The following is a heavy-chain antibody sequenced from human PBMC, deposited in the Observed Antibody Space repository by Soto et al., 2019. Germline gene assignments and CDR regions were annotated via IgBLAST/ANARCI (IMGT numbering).Heavy chain of an antibody. D-gene: IGHD4-17*01. V-gene: IGHV4-30-4*01. CDR3: ARVYGDYLWYFDL. CDR1: GGSISSGDYY. Sequence: SETLSLTCTVSGGSISSGDYYWSWIRQHPGKGLEWIGYIYYSGSTYYSPSLKSRVTISVDTSKNQFSLKLSSVTAADTAVYYCARVYGDYLWYFDLWGRGTLVTVSS. CDR2: IYYSGST. J-gene: IGHJ2*01.